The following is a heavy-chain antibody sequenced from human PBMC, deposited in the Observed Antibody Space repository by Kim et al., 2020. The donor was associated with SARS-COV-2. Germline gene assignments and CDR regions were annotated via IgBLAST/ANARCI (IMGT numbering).Heavy chain of an antibody. J-gene: IGHJ4*02. CDR2: IGGSGGTT. CDR3: AKARGATLTNFDS. CDR1: GFTFSNHF. Sequence: GGSLRLSCAASGFTFSNHFMSWVRQDPGKGLEWVSAIGGSGGTTYFAASVKGRFTISRDNSKNTLYLQMNSLRAEDTAVYYCAKARGATLTNFDSWGQGTLVTVFS. D-gene: IGHD1-26*01. V-gene: IGHV3-23*01.